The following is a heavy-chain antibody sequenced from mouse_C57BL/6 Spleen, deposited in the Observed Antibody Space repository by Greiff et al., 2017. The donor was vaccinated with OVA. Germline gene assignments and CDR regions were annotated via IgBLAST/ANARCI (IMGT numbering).Heavy chain of an antibody. V-gene: IGHV1-55*01. CDR1: GYTFTSYW. Sequence: VQLQQPGAELVKPGASVKMSCKASGYTFTSYWITWVKQRPGQGLEWIGDIYPGSGSTNYNEKFKSKATLTVDTSSSTAYMQLSSLTSEDAAVYCCASECYGSSPWFAYWGQGTLVTVSA. CDR3: ASECYGSSPWFAY. CDR2: IYPGSGST. J-gene: IGHJ3*01. D-gene: IGHD1-1*01.